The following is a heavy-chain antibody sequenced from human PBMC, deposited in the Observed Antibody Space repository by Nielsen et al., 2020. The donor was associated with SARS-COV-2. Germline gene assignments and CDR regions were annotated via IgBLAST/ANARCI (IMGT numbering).Heavy chain of an antibody. Sequence: GESLKISCAASGLTFADSWMHWVRQAPGKGLEWISRINREGYTRDYADSVKGRFTISRDNAANTLSLQMRSLRAEDTAVYFCIRAGTYNYGLAYWGQGVLVKVSS. CDR3: IRAGTYNYGLAY. V-gene: IGHV3-74*01. D-gene: IGHD5-18*01. J-gene: IGHJ4*02. CDR1: GLTFADSW. CDR2: INREGYTR.